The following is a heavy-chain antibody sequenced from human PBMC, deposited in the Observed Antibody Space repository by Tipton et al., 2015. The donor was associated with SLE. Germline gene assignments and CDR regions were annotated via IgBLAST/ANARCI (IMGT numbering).Heavy chain of an antibody. CDR1: GGSISSHY. V-gene: IGHV4-59*11. CDR3: AREWGEAFDI. J-gene: IGHJ3*02. D-gene: IGHD3-16*01. Sequence: TLSLTCTVSGGSISSHYWSWIRQPPGKGLEWIGYSNYSGSTNYNPSLKSRVTISVDTSKNQFSLKLSSVTAADTAVYYCAREWGEAFDIWGQGTMVTVSS. CDR2: SNYSGST.